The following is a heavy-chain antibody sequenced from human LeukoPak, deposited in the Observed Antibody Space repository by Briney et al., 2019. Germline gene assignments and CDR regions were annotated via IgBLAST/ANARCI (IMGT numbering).Heavy chain of an antibody. CDR1: GYTFTGYY. CDR3: ARVFGPIAGESQQGADY. CDR2: INPNSGGT. Sequence: ASVKVSCKASGYTFTGYYMHWVRQAPGQGLEWMGWINPNSGGTNYAQKFQGRVTMTRDTSISTAYMELSRLRSDDTAVYYCARVFGPIAGESQQGADYWGQGTLVTVSS. J-gene: IGHJ4*02. D-gene: IGHD2-21*01. V-gene: IGHV1-2*02.